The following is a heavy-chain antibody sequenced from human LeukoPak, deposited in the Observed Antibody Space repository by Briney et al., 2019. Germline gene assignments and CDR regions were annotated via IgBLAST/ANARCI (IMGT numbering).Heavy chain of an antibody. Sequence: GASVKVSCKAFGYTFTGYYMHWVRQAPGQGLEWMGWINPNSGGTMYAQKFQGRVTMTKDTSSSTAYLELSRLRSDDTAVYFCARDRARVTMVRGVMNAFDIWGQGTMVTVSS. CDR3: ARDRARVTMVRGVMNAFDI. CDR1: GYTFTGYY. CDR2: INPNSGGT. D-gene: IGHD3-10*01. J-gene: IGHJ3*02. V-gene: IGHV1-2*02.